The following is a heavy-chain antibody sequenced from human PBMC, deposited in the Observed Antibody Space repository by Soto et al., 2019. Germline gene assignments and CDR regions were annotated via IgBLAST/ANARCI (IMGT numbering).Heavy chain of an antibody. V-gene: IGHV1-8*01. Sequence: GASVKVSCKASGYTFTSYDINWVRQATGQGLEWMGWMNPNSGNTGYAQKFQGRVTMTRNTSISTAYMELSSLRSEDTAVYYCARGGYDFWSGYLAPGGDYYYYMDVWGKGTTVT. J-gene: IGHJ6*03. D-gene: IGHD3-3*01. CDR3: ARGGYDFWSGYLAPGGDYYYYMDV. CDR1: GYTFTSYD. CDR2: MNPNSGNT.